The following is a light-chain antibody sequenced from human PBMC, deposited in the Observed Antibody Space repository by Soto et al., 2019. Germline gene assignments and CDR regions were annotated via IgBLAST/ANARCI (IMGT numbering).Light chain of an antibody. V-gene: IGKV3-20*01. J-gene: IGKJ2*01. CDR3: QQYGNSPL. CDR1: QSVSSGY. CDR2: GAS. Sequence: EIVLTQSPGTLSLSPGERATLSCRASQSVSSGYLAWYQQKPGQAPRLLIYGASSRATGIPDRFRGSGSGTDLPLTISRLEPEDFAVYYCQQYGNSPLFGQGTKLEIK.